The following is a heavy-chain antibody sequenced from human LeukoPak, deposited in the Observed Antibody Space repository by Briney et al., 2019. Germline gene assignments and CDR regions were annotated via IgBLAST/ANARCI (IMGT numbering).Heavy chain of an antibody. CDR2: MNPNSGNT. J-gene: IGHJ4*02. V-gene: IGHV1-8*01. CDR3: ARTITFGDY. CDR1: GSPFTSYD. Sequence: ASVKVSFKASGSPFTSYDTNWVRPATGQGLEWMGWMNPNSGNTGYAQKFQGRVTMTRNTSISTAYMELSSLRSEDTAVYYCARTITFGDYWGQGTLVTVSS. D-gene: IGHD3-16*01.